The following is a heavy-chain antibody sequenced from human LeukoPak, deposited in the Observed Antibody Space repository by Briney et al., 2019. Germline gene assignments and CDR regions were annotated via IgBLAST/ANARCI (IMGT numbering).Heavy chain of an antibody. CDR3: ARGRQGGGYRFGDY. Sequence: ASVKVSCKASGYTFTSYDINWVRQATGQGLEWMGWMNPNSGNTSYAQKFQGRVTMTRNTSISTAYMELSSLRSEDTAVYYCARGRQGGGYRFGDYWGQGTLVTVSS. D-gene: IGHD5-12*01. CDR1: GYTFTSYD. CDR2: MNPNSGNT. V-gene: IGHV1-8*01. J-gene: IGHJ4*02.